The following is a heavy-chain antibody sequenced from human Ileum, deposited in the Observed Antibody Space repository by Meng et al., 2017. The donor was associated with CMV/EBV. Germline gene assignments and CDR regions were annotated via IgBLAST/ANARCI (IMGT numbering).Heavy chain of an antibody. CDR2: MNPYSGNT. V-gene: IGHV1-8*03. J-gene: IGHJ5*01. CDR1: GYTFTDYD. D-gene: IGHD1-7*01. Sequence: ASVKVSCKASGYTFTDYDVNWVRQAAGQGLEWMGWMNPYSGNTGYAQKFQGRVTVTRNTSISTAYMELSSLRSEDTAVYYCARDLTGSTRGGRFDSWGQGTLVTVPS. CDR3: ARDLTGSTRGGRFDS.